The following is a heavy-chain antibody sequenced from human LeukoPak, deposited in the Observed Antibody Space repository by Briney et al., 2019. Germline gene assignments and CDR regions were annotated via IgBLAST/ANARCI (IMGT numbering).Heavy chain of an antibody. J-gene: IGHJ4*02. Sequence: GGSLRLSCAASGFTFSSYSMNWVRQAPGKGLEWVSSISSSSSYIYYADSVKGRFTISRDNAKNSLYLQMNSLRAEDTAVYYCARVTSVDLTGYSSSWPDYWGQGTLVTVSS. V-gene: IGHV3-21*01. CDR2: ISSSSSYI. D-gene: IGHD6-13*01. CDR3: ARVTSVDLTGYSSSWPDY. CDR1: GFTFSSYS.